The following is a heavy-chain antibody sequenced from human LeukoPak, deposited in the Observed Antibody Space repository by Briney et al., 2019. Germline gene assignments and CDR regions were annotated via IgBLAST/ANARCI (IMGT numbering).Heavy chain of an antibody. D-gene: IGHD6-13*01. V-gene: IGHV3-48*01. J-gene: IGHJ4*02. CDR1: GFTSSSYS. Sequence: GGSLRLSCAASGFTSSSYSMNWVRQAPGKGLEWVSYISGSSSTIYYADSVKGRFTISRDNAKNSLYLQMNSLRAEDTAIYYCARSGQHLFDFWGQGTLVTVSS. CDR3: ARSGQHLFDF. CDR2: ISGSSSTI.